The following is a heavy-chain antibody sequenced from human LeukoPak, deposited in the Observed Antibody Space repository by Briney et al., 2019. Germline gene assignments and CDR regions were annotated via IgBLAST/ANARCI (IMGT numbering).Heavy chain of an antibody. CDR1: GFILSSYW. J-gene: IGHJ6*02. CDR3: ARGSQRGAAANYYGMDV. V-gene: IGHV3-74*01. D-gene: IGHD2-2*01. Sequence: GGSLRLSCAASGFILSSYWMHWVRQAPGKGLVWVSRINSDGSSTSYADSVKGRFTISRDNAKNTLYLQMNSLRAEDTAVYYCARGSQRGAAANYYGMDVWGQGTTVTVSS. CDR2: INSDGSST.